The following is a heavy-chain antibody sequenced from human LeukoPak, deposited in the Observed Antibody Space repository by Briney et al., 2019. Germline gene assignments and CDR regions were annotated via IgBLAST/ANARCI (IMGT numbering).Heavy chain of an antibody. CDR3: SRGRADGYSGYDFGDY. V-gene: IGHV1-2*02. CDR1: GYTFNGYY. CDR2: INPNSGGT. J-gene: IGHJ4*02. D-gene: IGHD5-12*01. Sequence: ASVKVSCKASGYTFNGYYMNWVRQAPGQGLEWMGWINPNSGGTDYAQKFQGRVTMARDTSISTAYMELSSLTSDDTAVYYCSRGRADGYSGYDFGDYWGQGTLVTVSS.